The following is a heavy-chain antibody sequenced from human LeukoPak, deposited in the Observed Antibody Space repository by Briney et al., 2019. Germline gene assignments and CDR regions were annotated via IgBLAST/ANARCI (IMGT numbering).Heavy chain of an antibody. CDR3: ARRAGAYSHPYDY. J-gene: IGHJ4*02. V-gene: IGHV3-53*01. D-gene: IGHD4/OR15-4a*01. CDR2: IYSDNT. CDR1: GFTVSTNS. Sequence: GGSLRLSCTVSGFTVSTNSMSWVRQAPGKGLEWVSFIYSDNTHYSDSVKGRFTISRDNSKNTLYLQMNSLRAEDTAVYYFARRAGAYSHPYDYWGQGTLVTVSS.